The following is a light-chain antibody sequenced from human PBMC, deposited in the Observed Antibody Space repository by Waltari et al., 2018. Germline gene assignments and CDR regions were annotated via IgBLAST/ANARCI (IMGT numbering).Light chain of an antibody. CDR2: AAS. V-gene: IGKV1-39*01. J-gene: IGKJ1*01. Sequence: DIQMTQSPSSLSASVGDRVTITCRPSQSISIYLNWYQQKPGKAPRLLIYAASSLQSGVPSRFSGSGSGTDFTLTISSLQPEAFATYYCQQSYSTPPTFGQGTKVEIK. CDR1: QSISIY. CDR3: QQSYSTPPT.